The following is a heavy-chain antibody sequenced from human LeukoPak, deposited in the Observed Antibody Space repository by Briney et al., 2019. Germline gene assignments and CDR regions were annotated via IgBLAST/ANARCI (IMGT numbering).Heavy chain of an antibody. V-gene: IGHV1-24*01. CDR3: ATVAFFRGYYDSSGYYY. Sequence: ASVKVSCKVSGYTLTELSMHWVRQAPGKGLEWMGGFDPEDGETIYAQKFQGRVTMTEDTSTDTAYMELSSLRSEDTAVYYCATVAFFRGYYDSSGYYYRGQGTLVTVSS. D-gene: IGHD3-22*01. J-gene: IGHJ4*02. CDR2: FDPEDGET. CDR1: GYTLTELS.